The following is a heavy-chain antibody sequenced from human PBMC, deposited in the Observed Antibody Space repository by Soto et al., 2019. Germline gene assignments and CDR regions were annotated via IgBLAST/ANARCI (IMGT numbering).Heavy chain of an antibody. D-gene: IGHD5-12*01. V-gene: IGHV1-18*01. CDR3: AREGVAPYYYYGMDV. Sequence: QVQLVQSGAEVKKPGASVKVSCKASGYTFTRSGISWVRQAPGQGLEWMGWISTYNGDTNYAQTFQGRVTMTTDTSTSTVNMGVRSLRSDDTAVYYCAREGVAPYYYYGMDVWGEGTPVTVSS. J-gene: IGHJ6*04. CDR1: GYTFTRSG. CDR2: ISTYNGDT.